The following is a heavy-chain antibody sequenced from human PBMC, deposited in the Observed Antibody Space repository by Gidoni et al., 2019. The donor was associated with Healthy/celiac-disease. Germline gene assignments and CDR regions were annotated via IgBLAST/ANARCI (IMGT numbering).Heavy chain of an antibody. CDR3: ARDGRHSSWLLTNFDY. V-gene: IGHV1-46*03. J-gene: IGHJ4*02. CDR2: INPSGGST. Sequence: QVQLVQSGAEVKKPGASVKVSCKASGYTFTSYYMHWVRQAPGQGLEWMGIINPSGGSTSYAQKFQGRVTMTRDTSTSTVYMELSSLRSEDTAVYYCARDGRHSSWLLTNFDYWGQGTLVTVSS. D-gene: IGHD6-13*01. CDR1: GYTFTSYY.